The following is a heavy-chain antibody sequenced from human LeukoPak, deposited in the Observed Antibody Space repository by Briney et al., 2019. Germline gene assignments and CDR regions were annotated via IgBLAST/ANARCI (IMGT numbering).Heavy chain of an antibody. D-gene: IGHD3-10*01. V-gene: IGHV3-23*01. CDR2: ISGSGDYT. Sequence: PGGSLRLSCAASGFTFSSYAMSWVRQTPGKGLEWVSGISGSGDYTYYPDSVKGRFTISRDNSKNTLYLQINSLRAEDTALYYCAKDLTYYYGLGSSTNAFDIWGQGTMVTVSS. J-gene: IGHJ3*02. CDR3: AKDLTYYYGLGSSTNAFDI. CDR1: GFTFSSYA.